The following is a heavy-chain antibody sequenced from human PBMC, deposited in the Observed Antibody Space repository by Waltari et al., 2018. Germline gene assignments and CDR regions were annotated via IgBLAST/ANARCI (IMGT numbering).Heavy chain of an antibody. CDR2: IWYDDTNR. J-gene: IGHJ4*02. Sequence: QVQLMESGGALVQPGKSLRLSCVSSRFTFNLINGHWARQAPGKGLGWVAVIWYDDTNRYYGDSGQGRFTVTRDNEKNTVYLQMNNVGDEDTAVYYWARDPGIGREFDLWGQGTLVTVSS. V-gene: IGHV3-33*01. CDR3: ARDPGIGREFDL. CDR1: RFTFNLING. D-gene: IGHD1-26*01.